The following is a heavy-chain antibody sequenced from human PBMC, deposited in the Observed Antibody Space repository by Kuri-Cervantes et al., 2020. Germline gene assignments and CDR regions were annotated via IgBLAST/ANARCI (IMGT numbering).Heavy chain of an antibody. V-gene: IGHV1-18*01. CDR3: ARDRNGGKGHWFDY. CDR1: GYTFTSYG. J-gene: IGHJ4*02. Sequence: ASVKVSCKASGYTFTSYGISWVRQAPGQGLEWMGWISAYNGNTNYAQKLQGRVTMTRDTSTSTVYMELSSLRSEDTAVYYCARDRNGGKGHWFDYWGQGTLVTVSS. CDR2: ISAYNGNT. D-gene: IGHD4-23*01.